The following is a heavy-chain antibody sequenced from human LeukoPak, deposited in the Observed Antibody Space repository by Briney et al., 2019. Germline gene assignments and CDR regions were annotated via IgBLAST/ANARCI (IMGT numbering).Heavy chain of an antibody. D-gene: IGHD3-22*01. J-gene: IGHJ4*02. CDR1: GFTFSSYW. Sequence: GGSLRLSCAASGFTFSSYWMSWVRQAPGKGLEWVANINQDGSEQYYVDSVKGRFTISRNNANNSVSLQMNNLRAEDTAVYYCARDSTYYLRYGYFDSWGQGILVTVSS. CDR3: ARDSTYYLRYGYFDS. CDR2: INQDGSEQ. V-gene: IGHV3-7*01.